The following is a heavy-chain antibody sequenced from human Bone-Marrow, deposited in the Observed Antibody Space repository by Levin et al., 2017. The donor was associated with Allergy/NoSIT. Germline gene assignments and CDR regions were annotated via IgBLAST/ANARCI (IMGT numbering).Heavy chain of an antibody. D-gene: IGHD2-21*02. CDR2: ISWNSGTK. Sequence: GGSLRLSCTASGFTFDDYAMHWVRQAPGKGLEWVSSISWNSGTKDYADSVKGRFIVSRDNAKNSLFLQMNGLRAEDTAFYYCAKGGGTSWSGLFEYWGQGTLVTVSS. CDR1: GFTFDDYA. CDR3: AKGGGTSWSGLFEY. V-gene: IGHV3-9*01. J-gene: IGHJ4*02.